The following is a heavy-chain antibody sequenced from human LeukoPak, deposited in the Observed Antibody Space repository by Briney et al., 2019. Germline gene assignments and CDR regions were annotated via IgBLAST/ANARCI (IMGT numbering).Heavy chain of an antibody. Sequence: GGSLILSCAASGLTVSSTYMSWVRQAPGKGLEWVTVIYSDGSTYYADSVKGRFTISRDNSKNTLYLQMNSLRAEDTAVYFCARRPDYGGTPTFDYWGQGTLVTVSS. CDR2: IYSDGST. D-gene: IGHD4-23*01. J-gene: IGHJ4*02. CDR1: GLTVSSTY. V-gene: IGHV3-66*01. CDR3: ARRPDYGGTPTFDY.